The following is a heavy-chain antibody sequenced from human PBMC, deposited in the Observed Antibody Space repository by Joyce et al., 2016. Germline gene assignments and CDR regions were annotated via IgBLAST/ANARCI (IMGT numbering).Heavy chain of an antibody. D-gene: IGHD3-10*01. J-gene: IGHJ4*02. CDR2: ISGNDDGT. CDR1: GFTFSNYA. V-gene: IGHV3-23*01. Sequence: EVQLLESGGGLVQPGGSLRLSCAASGFTFSNYAMSWVRQAPGKGLEWVSGISGNDDGTYDADSVKGRFTISRDNSKNTLYLQMNSLIAEDTAVYYCAKRIYYGSGSYSYIDYWGQGTLVTVSS. CDR3: AKRIYYGSGSYSYIDY.